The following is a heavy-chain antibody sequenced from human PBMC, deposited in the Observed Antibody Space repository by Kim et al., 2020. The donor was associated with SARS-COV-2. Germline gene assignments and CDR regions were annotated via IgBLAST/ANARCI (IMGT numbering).Heavy chain of an antibody. V-gene: IGHV4-39*01. D-gene: IGHD3-16*02. CDR1: GGSISSSSYY. CDR3: ARRFGYYDYVWGSYRTGSVDS. CDR2: IYYSGST. Sequence: SETLSLTCTVSGGSISSSSYYWGWIRQPPGKGLEWIGSIYYSGSTYYNPSLKSRVTISVDTSKNQFSLKLSSVTAADTAVYYCARRFGYYDYVWGSYRTGSVDSWGQGTLVTVSS. J-gene: IGHJ4*02.